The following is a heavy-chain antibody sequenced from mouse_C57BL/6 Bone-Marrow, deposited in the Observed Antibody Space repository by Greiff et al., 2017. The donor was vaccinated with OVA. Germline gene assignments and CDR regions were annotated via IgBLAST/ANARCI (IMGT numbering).Heavy chain of an antibody. Sequence: VQLQQPGAELVKPGASVKMSCKASGYTFTSYWITWVKQRPGQGLEWIGRIDPNSGGTKYNEKFKSKATLTVDKPSSTAYMQLSSLTSEDSAVYYCARGRYDYDVWYAMDYWGQGTSVTVSS. CDR1: GYTFTSYW. J-gene: IGHJ4*01. V-gene: IGHV1-72*01. CDR3: ARGRYDYDVWYAMDY. D-gene: IGHD2-4*01. CDR2: IDPNSGGT.